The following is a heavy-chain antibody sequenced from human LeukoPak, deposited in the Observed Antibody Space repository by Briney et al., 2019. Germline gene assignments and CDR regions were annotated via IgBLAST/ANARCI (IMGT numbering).Heavy chain of an antibody. CDR3: ARDRRSAYLDY. CDR2: ISYDGSNK. J-gene: IGHJ4*02. D-gene: IGHD2-2*01. Sequence: GGSLRLSCAASGFTFSSSAMSWVRQVPGKGLEWVAVISYDGSNKYYADSVKGRFTISRDNSKNTLYLQTNSLRAEDTAVYYCARDRRSAYLDYWGQGTLVTVSS. V-gene: IGHV3-30-3*01. CDR1: GFTFSSSA.